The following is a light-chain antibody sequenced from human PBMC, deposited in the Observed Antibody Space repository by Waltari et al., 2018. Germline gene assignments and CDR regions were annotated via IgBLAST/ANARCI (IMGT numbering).Light chain of an antibody. J-gene: IGKJ4*01. CDR2: KVS. CDR1: QSLVYSDGNTS. Sequence: DVLMTQSPLSLPVTLGQPASISCRSSQSLVYSDGNTSLNSFQQMPGQSPRRLIYKVSNRDSGVPDRFSGSGSGTDVPLKISRVETEDAGVDCCMQRTHWPPPTFGGGTRVEI. V-gene: IGKV2-30*01. CDR3: MQRTHWPPPT.